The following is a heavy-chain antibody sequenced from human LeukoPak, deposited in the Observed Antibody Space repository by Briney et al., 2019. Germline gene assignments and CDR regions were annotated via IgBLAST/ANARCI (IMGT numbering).Heavy chain of an antibody. D-gene: IGHD3-22*01. CDR3: ARAAITMIVVVRYYFDY. CDR1: GFTFSSYA. V-gene: IGHV3-23*01. CDR2: ISGRGGST. J-gene: IGHJ4*02. Sequence: GGSLRLSCAASGFTFSSYAMSWVRQAPGKGLEWVSAISGRGGSTYYADSVKGRFNISRDNSKNTLYLQMNSLRAEDTAVYYCARAAITMIVVVRYYFDYWGQGTLVTVSS.